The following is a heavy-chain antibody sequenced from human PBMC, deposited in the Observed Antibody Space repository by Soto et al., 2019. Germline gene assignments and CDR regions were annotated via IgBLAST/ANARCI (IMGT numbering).Heavy chain of an antibody. J-gene: IGHJ4*02. V-gene: IGHV3-33*01. CDR3: AREYYYRFDY. CDR2: IWYDGSNK. Sequence: PGGSLRLSCAASGFTFSSYGMHWVRQAPGKGLGWVAVIWYDGSNKYYADSVKGRFTISRDNSKNTLYLQMNSLRAEDTAVYYCAREYYYRFDYWGQGTLVTVSS. CDR1: GFTFSSYG. D-gene: IGHD3-10*01.